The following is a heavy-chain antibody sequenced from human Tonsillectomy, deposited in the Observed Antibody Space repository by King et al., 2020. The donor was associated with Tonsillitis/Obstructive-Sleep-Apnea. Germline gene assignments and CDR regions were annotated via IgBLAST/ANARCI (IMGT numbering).Heavy chain of an antibody. J-gene: IGHJ4*02. Sequence: VQLVESGGGLVQPGGSLRLSCVASGFTFSSYEMNWVRQAPGKGLEWVSYISSSGSTIYYADSVKGRFTISRDNAENSLYLQMNSLRAEDTAVYYCARAPTQYSSGYHFDYWGQGTLVTVSS. CDR1: GFTFSSYE. CDR3: ARAPTQYSSGYHFDY. CDR2: ISSSGSTI. V-gene: IGHV3-48*03. D-gene: IGHD6-19*01.